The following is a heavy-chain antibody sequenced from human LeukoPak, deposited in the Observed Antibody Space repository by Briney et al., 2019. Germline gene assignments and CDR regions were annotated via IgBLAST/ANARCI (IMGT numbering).Heavy chain of an antibody. J-gene: IGHJ5*02. Sequence: ASVKVSCKASGYTFTGYYMHWVRQAPGRGLEWMGWINPNNGGTNYAQTFQGRVTMTRDTSISTAYMELSRLRSDDMAVYYCARVVPAAPWFDPWGQGTLVTVSS. V-gene: IGHV1-2*02. CDR3: ARVVPAAPWFDP. D-gene: IGHD2-2*01. CDR1: GYTFTGYY. CDR2: INPNNGGT.